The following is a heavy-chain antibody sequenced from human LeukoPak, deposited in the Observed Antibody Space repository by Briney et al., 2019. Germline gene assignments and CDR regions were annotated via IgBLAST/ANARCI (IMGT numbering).Heavy chain of an antibody. CDR1: GFTVSSNY. CDR2: IYSGGST. D-gene: IGHD2-8*02. Sequence: GGSLRLSCAASGFTVSSNYMSWLRQAPGKGLEWVSVIYSGGSTYYADSVKGRFTISRDNSKSTLSLQMNSLRAEDTAIYYCATYRQVLLPFESWGQGTLVTVSS. J-gene: IGHJ4*02. CDR3: ATYRQVLLPFES. V-gene: IGHV3-53*01.